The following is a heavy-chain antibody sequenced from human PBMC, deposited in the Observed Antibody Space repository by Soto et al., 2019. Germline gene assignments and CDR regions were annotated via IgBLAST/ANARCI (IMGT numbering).Heavy chain of an antibody. CDR1: GGSFSGYY. D-gene: IGHD3-16*01. Sequence: QVQLQQWGAGLLKPSETLSLTCAVYGGSFSGYYWSWIRQPPGKGLEWIGEINHSGSTNYNPSLKGRVTISVDPSKNQFSRKLGFGTAADTAVYYGAGGRGGGDVWGQGTTVTVSS. CDR2: INHSGST. CDR3: AGGRGGGDV. V-gene: IGHV4-34*01. J-gene: IGHJ6*02.